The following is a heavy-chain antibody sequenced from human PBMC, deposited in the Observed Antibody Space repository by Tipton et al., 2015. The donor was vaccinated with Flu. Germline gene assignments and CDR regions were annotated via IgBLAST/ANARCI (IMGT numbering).Heavy chain of an antibody. V-gene: IGHV4-4*07. CDR2: VYTSGNT. J-gene: IGHJ4*02. CDR1: GGSINSHY. Sequence: TLSLTCTVSGGSINSHYWSWIRQPAGKGLEWIGRVYTSGNTIYNPSLKSRVTMSLDASKNQFSLSLTSVTAADSAVYFCAKGRGAASSSGVFDSWGQGTLVTGSS. CDR3: AKGRGAASSSGVFDS. D-gene: IGHD6-6*01.